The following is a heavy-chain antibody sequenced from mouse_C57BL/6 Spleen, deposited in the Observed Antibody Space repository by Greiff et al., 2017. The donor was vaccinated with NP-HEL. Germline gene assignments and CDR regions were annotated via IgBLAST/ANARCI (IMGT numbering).Heavy chain of an antibody. CDR1: GYTFTTYP. Sequence: QVQLLESGAELVKPGASVKMSCKASGYTFTTYPIEWMKQNHGKSLEWIGNFHPYNDDTKYNEKFKGKATLTVEKSSSTVYLELSRLTSDDSAVYYCAMATVVADWYFDVWSTGTTVTVSS. V-gene: IGHV1-47*01. D-gene: IGHD1-1*01. J-gene: IGHJ1*03. CDR2: FHPYNDDT. CDR3: AMATVVADWYFDV.